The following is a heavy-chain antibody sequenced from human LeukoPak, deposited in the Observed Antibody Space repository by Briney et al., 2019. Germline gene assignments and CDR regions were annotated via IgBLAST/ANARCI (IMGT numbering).Heavy chain of an antibody. CDR3: ARGEVLLSVRGVIRFDY. CDR2: MNPNSGNT. V-gene: IGHV1-8*01. D-gene: IGHD3-10*01. Sequence: ASVKVSCKASGYTFTSYDINWVRQATGQGLEWMGGMNPNSGNTGYAQKFQGRVTMTRNTSISTAYMELSSLRSEDTAVYYCARGEVLLSVRGVIRFDYWGQGTLVTVSS. CDR1: GYTFTSYD. J-gene: IGHJ4*02.